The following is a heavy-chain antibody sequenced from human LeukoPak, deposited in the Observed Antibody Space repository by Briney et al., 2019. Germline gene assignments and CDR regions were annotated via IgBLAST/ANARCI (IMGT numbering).Heavy chain of an antibody. J-gene: IGHJ4*02. CDR3: ARRAGDYSHPYDY. V-gene: IGHV3-23*05. Sequence: GGSLRLSCAASGFTFSSYAMSWVRQAPGKGLEWVSFIYSGGNTHNSDSVKGRFTISRDNSKNTLYLQMNSLRAEDTAVYYCARRAGDYSHPYDYWGQGTLVTVSS. D-gene: IGHD3-22*01. CDR1: GFTFSSYA. CDR2: IYSGGNT.